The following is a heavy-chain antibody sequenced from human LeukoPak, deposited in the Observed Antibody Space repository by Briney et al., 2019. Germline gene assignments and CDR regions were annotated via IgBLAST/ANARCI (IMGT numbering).Heavy chain of an antibody. V-gene: IGHV3-13*01. CDR2: IGYAGDT. D-gene: IGHD3-22*01. Sequence: GGSLRLSCAASGFTFSSFDMHWVRQATGKGLEWVSGIGYAGDTHYPGSVKGRFTISRENAKNSLYLQMNSLRAGDTAVYYCAKGKADYYDLSAFDIWGQGTMATVSS. CDR1: GFTFSSFD. CDR3: AKGKADYYDLSAFDI. J-gene: IGHJ3*02.